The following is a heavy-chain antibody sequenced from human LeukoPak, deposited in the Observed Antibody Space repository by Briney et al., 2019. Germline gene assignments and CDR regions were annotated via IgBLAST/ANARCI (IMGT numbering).Heavy chain of an antibody. D-gene: IGHD1-7*01. J-gene: IGHJ4*02. CDR3: ARDLESSNYVELDY. Sequence: GGSLRLSCAASGITSRDDGMHRGRQAPGQGLEWVAIIWYDGSEKYYAESVKGRFTISRDNSKNTLYLQMNSLKVEDTAVYYCARDLESSNYVELDYWGQGTLVTVSS. CDR1: GITSRDDG. V-gene: IGHV3-33*01. CDR2: IWYDGSEK.